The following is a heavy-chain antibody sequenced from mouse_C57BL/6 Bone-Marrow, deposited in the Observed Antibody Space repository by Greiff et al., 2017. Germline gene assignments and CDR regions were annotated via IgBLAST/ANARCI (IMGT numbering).Heavy chain of an antibody. CDR3: ATDGYYGWFAY. J-gene: IGHJ3*01. Sequence: VQLQQSGPVLVKPGASVKMSCKASGYTFTDYYMNWVKQSHGKSLEWIGVINPYNGGTSYNQKFKGKATLTVDKSSSTAYMELNSLTSEDSADYYGATDGYYGWFAYWGQGTLVTVSA. V-gene: IGHV1-19*01. CDR1: GYTFTDYY. D-gene: IGHD2-3*01. CDR2: INPYNGGT.